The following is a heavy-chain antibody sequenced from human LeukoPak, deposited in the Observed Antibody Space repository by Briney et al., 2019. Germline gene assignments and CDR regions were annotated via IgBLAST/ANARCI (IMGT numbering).Heavy chain of an antibody. CDR3: ARGEVVTDSPLDF. CDR1: GFTLSGYG. D-gene: IGHD2-21*02. Sequence: PGGSLRLSCAASGFTLSGYGMHWVRQAPGMGLEWVAFISDDGSNKYYAVSVKGRFTITRDNSKNTLDLEMTSLRTEDTAVYYCARGEVVTDSPLDFWGRGTLVTVSS. CDR2: ISDDGSNK. V-gene: IGHV3-30*04. J-gene: IGHJ4*02.